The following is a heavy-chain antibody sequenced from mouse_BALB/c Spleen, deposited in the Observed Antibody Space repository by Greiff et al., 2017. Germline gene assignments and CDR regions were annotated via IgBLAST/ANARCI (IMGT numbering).Heavy chain of an antibody. V-gene: IGHV3-8*02. J-gene: IGHJ3*01. CDR2: ISYSGST. Sequence: VQLKESGPSLVKPSQTLSLTCSVTGDSITSGYWNWIRKFPGNKLEYMGYISYSGSTYYNPSLKSRISITRDTSKNQYYLQLNSVTTEDTATYYCASPLSTMIRVFAYWGQGTLVTVSA. CDR3: ASPLSTMIRVFAY. D-gene: IGHD2-4*01. CDR1: GDSITSGY.